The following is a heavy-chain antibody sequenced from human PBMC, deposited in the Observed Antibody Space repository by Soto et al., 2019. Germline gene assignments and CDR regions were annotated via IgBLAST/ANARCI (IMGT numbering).Heavy chain of an antibody. CDR1: GGSVSGGDDS. CDR3: ARGVTVFGLVSRFWFDP. J-gene: IGHJ5*02. V-gene: IGHV4-30-4*01. Sequence: SETLSLTCTVSGGSVSGGDDSWSWVRQSPGKGLEWIGHIYNSGITYYNPSLKSRVVISIDTSRNQFSLRLNSLTAADRAVYFCARGVTVFGLVSRFWFDPWGQGTVVTVSS. D-gene: IGHD3-3*01. CDR2: IYNSGIT.